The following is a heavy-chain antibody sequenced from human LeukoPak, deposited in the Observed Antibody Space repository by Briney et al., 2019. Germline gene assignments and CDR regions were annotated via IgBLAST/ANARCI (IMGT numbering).Heavy chain of an antibody. CDR2: IGRGNNYI. CDR3: TRDLHSDL. Sequence: PGGSLRLSCAASGFNFYNYNMNWVRQAPGKGLEWVSSIGRGNNYIYYADSVKGRFTISRDDAKQSLYLQMNSLRAEDTAVYSCTRDLHSDLWGQGTLVTVSS. CDR1: GFNFYNYN. V-gene: IGHV3-21*01. J-gene: IGHJ5*02.